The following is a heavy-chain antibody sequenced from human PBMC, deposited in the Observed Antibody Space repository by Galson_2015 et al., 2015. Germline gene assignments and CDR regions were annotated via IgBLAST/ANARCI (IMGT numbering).Heavy chain of an antibody. CDR1: GFTFSDYY. CDR3: ARTTTYSGSYYAYYYGMDV. Sequence: SLRLSCAASGFTFSDYYMSWIRQAPGKGLEWVSYISSSSSTIYYADSVKGRFTISRDNAKNSLYLQMNSLRDEDTAVYYCARTTTYSGSYYAYYYGMDVWGQGTTVTVSS. J-gene: IGHJ6*02. V-gene: IGHV3-11*04. CDR2: ISSSSSTI. D-gene: IGHD1-26*01.